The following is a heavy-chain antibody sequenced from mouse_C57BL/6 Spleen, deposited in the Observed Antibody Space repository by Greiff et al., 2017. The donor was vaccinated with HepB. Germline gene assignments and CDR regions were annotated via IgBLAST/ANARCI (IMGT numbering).Heavy chain of an antibody. V-gene: IGHV1-80*01. J-gene: IGHJ3*01. CDR2: IYPGDGDT. CDR3: ARGDYAAWFAY. Sequence: QVQLQQSGAELVKPGASVKISCKASGYAFSSYWMNWVKQRPGKGLEWIGQIYPGDGDTNYNGKFKGKATLTADKSSSTAYMQLSILTSEDSAVYFCARGDYAAWFAYWGQGTLVTVSA. D-gene: IGHD2-4*01. CDR1: GYAFSSYW.